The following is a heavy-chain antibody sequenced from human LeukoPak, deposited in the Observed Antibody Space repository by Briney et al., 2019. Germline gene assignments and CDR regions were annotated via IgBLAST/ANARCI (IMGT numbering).Heavy chain of an antibody. CDR3: ARLLTGSFYGMDV. CDR1: GGSISSYF. D-gene: IGHD2-15*01. CDR2: IYYSGST. V-gene: IGHV4-59*01. J-gene: IGHJ6*02. Sequence: SETLSLTCTVSGGSISSYFWSWIRQPPGKGLEWIGYIYYSGSTNYNPSLKSRVTISVDTSKNQFSVKLSSVTAADTAVYYCARLLTGSFYGMDVWGQGTTVTVSS.